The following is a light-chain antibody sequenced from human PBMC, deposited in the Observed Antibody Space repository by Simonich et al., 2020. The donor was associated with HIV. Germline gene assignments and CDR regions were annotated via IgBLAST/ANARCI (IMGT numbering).Light chain of an antibody. V-gene: IGLV8-61*01. CDR1: SGSVSSGYY. Sequence: QTVVTQEPSFSVSPGGTVTLTCALSSGSVSSGYYPSWYQQTPGQAPRTLNYNTISRSSGVPDRFAGSILGNKAALSITGAQADDESDYYCVLYMSSGTVIFGGGTKLTVL. CDR3: VLYMSSGTVI. J-gene: IGLJ2*01. CDR2: NTI.